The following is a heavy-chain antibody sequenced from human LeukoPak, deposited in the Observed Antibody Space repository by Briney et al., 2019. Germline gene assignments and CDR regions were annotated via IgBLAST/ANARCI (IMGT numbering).Heavy chain of an antibody. J-gene: IGHJ4*02. Sequence: GGSLRLSCAASGFTFSNYNMNWVRQAPGKGLEWISCISSTSSTVYYADSVKGRFTISRDNAKNSLYLQMNSLRAEDTAVYYCARALYDTSGYPQLDYWGQGTLVTVSS. CDR3: ARALYDTSGYPQLDY. CDR1: GFTFSNYN. V-gene: IGHV3-48*04. D-gene: IGHD3-22*01. CDR2: ISSTSSTV.